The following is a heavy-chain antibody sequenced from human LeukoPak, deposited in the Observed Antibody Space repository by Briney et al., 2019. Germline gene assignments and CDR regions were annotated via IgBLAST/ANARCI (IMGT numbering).Heavy chain of an antibody. J-gene: IGHJ4*02. CDR2: IYPGDSDT. Sequence: GESLKISCKNSGYSFTSYWISWVRQMPGKGLEWMGIIYPGDSDTRYSPSFQGQVTISADKSVSTAYLQWSSLRASDTAMYYCARWERDFWSGPDYWGQGTLVTVSS. V-gene: IGHV5-51*01. CDR3: ARWERDFWSGPDY. CDR1: GYSFTSYW. D-gene: IGHD3-3*01.